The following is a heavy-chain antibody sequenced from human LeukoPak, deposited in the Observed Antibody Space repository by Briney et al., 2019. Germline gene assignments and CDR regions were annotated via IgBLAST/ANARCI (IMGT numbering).Heavy chain of an antibody. CDR1: GFTFRNFW. J-gene: IGHJ4*02. V-gene: IGHV3-74*01. CDR3: ARDSAYCGGDCYSFDY. Sequence: GGSLRLSCAASGFTFRNFWMHWVRQAPGKGLVWVSRINTDGSSTNYADSVKGRFTISRDNAKNTLYLQMNSLRAEDTAVYYCARDSAYCGGDCYSFDYWGQGSMLTVSS. CDR2: INTDGSST. D-gene: IGHD2-21*02.